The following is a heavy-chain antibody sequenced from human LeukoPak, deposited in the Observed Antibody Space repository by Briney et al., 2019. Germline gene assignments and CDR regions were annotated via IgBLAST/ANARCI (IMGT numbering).Heavy chain of an antibody. Sequence: SQTLSLTCTVSGGSISSGGYYWSWIRQHPGKGLEWSVYIYYSGSTYYNPSLKSRVTISVDTSKNQFSLKLSSVTAADTAVYYCARGGVGMYYFDYWGQGTLVTVSS. J-gene: IGHJ4*02. V-gene: IGHV4-31*03. D-gene: IGHD1-14*01. CDR2: IYYSGST. CDR1: GGSISSGGYY. CDR3: ARGGVGMYYFDY.